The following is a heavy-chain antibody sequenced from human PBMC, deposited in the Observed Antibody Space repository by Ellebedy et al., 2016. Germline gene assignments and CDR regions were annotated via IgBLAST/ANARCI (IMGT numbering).Heavy chain of an antibody. J-gene: IGHJ4*02. CDR1: GFTVSDNY. CDR3: AGYDYSGKNKRTS. D-gene: IGHD4-23*01. V-gene: IGHV3-53*01. Sequence: GGSLRLSCAVSGFTVSDNYVTWVRQAPGKGLEWVSVIYSGGDTYYADSVKGRFTISRDNSKNTLYLQMNSLRAEDTALYFCAGYDYSGKNKRTSWGQGTLVTVSS. CDR2: IYSGGDT.